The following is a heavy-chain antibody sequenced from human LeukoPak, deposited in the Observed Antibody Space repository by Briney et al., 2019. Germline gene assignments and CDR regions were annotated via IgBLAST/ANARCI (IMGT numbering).Heavy chain of an antibody. V-gene: IGHV3-7*01. CDR3: ARGSTRLEWLLSFYYYYMDV. CDR1: GFTFSSYW. CDR2: IKQDGSEK. Sequence: GGSLRLSCAASGFTFSSYWMSWVRQAPGKGLEWVANIKQDGSEKYYVDSVKGRFTISRDNAKNSLYLQMNSLRAEDTAVYYCARGSTRLEWLLSFYYYYMDVWGKGTTVTVSS. J-gene: IGHJ6*03. D-gene: IGHD3-3*01.